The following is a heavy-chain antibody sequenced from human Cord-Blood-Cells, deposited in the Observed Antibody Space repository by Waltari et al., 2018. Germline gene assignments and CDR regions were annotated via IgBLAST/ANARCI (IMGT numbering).Heavy chain of an antibody. CDR3: ARSFYCSGGSCYDAFDI. CDR1: GYTFTGYY. V-gene: IGHV1-2*02. D-gene: IGHD2-15*01. CDR2: INPNSGGT. J-gene: IGHJ3*02. Sequence: QVQLVQSGAEVKKPGASVKVSCKASGYTFTGYYMHWVRQAHGQGLEWMGWINPNSGGTNYAQKFQGRVTMTRDTSISTAYMELSRLRSDDTAVYYCARSFYCSGGSCYDAFDIWGQGTMVTVSS.